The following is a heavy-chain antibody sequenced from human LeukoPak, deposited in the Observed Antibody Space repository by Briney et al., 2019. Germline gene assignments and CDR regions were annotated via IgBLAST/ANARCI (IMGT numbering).Heavy chain of an antibody. CDR2: TYYRSKWYN. Sequence: SQTLSLTCGISGDSVSNNTAVWNWIRQSPSRGLEWLGRTYYRSKWYNDYAVSVKSRITINPDTSKNQFSLKLSSVTAADTAVYYCARDPGYYDSSGYSLDYWGQGTLVTVSS. D-gene: IGHD3-22*01. CDR3: ARDPGYYDSSGYSLDY. V-gene: IGHV6-1*01. J-gene: IGHJ4*02. CDR1: GDSVSNNTAV.